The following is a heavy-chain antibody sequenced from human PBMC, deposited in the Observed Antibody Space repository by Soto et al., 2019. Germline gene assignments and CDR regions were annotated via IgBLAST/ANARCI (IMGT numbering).Heavy chain of an antibody. CDR1: GFPFSDYV. CDR2: INRDASTT. D-gene: IGHD2-15*01. CDR3: ARGIKDHYAMDV. V-gene: IGHV3-74*01. J-gene: IGHJ6*02. Sequence: GGSMRVSCAAAGFPFSDYVRHLVRPDTGKGLVWVSRINRDASTTGYADSVKGRFTLSRDNAKNTVYLQMNSLRAEDTAVYYCARGIKDHYAMDVWGQGTTVTVSS.